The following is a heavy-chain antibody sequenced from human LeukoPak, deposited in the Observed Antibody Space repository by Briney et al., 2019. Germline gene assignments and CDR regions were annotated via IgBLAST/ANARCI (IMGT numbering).Heavy chain of an antibody. V-gene: IGHV4-39*01. CDR2: IYDSGRT. D-gene: IGHD1-26*01. Sequence: SETLSLTCTVSGGSISSGGYYWSWIRQHPGKGLEWIGSIYDSGRTNHNPSLTSRVTISVDTSKNQFSLKLSSVTAADTAVYYCARLSQWELLGYYFDYWGQGTLVTVSS. CDR1: GGSISSGGYY. J-gene: IGHJ4*02. CDR3: ARLSQWELLGYYFDY.